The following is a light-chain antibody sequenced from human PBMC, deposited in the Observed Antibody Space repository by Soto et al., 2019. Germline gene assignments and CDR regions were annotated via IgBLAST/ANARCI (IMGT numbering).Light chain of an antibody. Sequence: DIQLTQSASTLSASVGDRVTITCRASQSLNNRLAWYQQKPGKAPKLLIYKASTLKSGVPSRFSGSGSGTEFTLTISSLQPDDFATYYCQHYNSYSEAFGQGTKV. CDR2: KAS. CDR3: QHYNSYSEA. V-gene: IGKV1-5*03. J-gene: IGKJ1*01. CDR1: QSLNNR.